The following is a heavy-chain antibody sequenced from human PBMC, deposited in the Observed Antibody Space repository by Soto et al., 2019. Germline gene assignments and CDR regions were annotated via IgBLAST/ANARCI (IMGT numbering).Heavy chain of an antibody. CDR2: ISGSGANT. CDR3: AKVGGGHTIAAARFDY. J-gene: IGHJ4*02. V-gene: IGHV3-23*01. D-gene: IGHD6-13*01. Sequence: XGSLRLSFAASGFTVGSHAMSWVRQAPGKGLEWVSGISGSGANTYYANSVKGRFTISRDNSKNTLYLQMNTLRAEDTAVYYCAKVGGGHTIAAARFDYWGQRTLVTVSS. CDR1: GFTVGSHA.